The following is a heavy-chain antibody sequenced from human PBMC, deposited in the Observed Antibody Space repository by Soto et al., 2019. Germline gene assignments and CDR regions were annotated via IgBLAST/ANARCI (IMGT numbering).Heavy chain of an antibody. CDR2: TYYRSKRYN. V-gene: IGHV6-1*01. J-gene: IGHJ6*03. D-gene: IGHD5-18*01. CDR3: ARIQGYSYGFHYYYYMDV. Sequence: SQTLSLTCAISGDSVSSNSAAWNWIRQSPSRGLEWLGRTYYRSKRYNDYAVSVKSRITINPDTSKNQFSLHLNSVTPEDTATYYCARIQGYSYGFHYYYYMDVWGKGTTVTVSS. CDR1: GDSVSSNSAA.